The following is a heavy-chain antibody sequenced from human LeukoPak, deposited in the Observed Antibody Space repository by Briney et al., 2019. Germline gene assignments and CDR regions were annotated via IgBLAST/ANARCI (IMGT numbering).Heavy chain of an antibody. CDR1: GGSISSGDYY. V-gene: IGHV4-30-4*01. CDR2: IYYSGST. CDR3: ARDSYCGSGSYSWFDP. J-gene: IGHJ5*02. Sequence: SETLSLTCTVSGGSISSGDYYWSWIRQPPGKGLEWIGYIYYSGSTYYNPSLKSRVTISVDTSKNQFSLKLSSVTAADTAVYYCARDSYCGSGSYSWFDPWGQGTLVTVSS. D-gene: IGHD3-10*01.